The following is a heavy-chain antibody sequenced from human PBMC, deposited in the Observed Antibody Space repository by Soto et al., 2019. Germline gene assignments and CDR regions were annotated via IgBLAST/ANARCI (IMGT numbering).Heavy chain of an antibody. V-gene: IGHV3-23*01. D-gene: IGHD3-3*01. Sequence: PGVSLRLSCGGSGFRFSDYAMGWVRQAPGKGLEWVSFISDGGRSTYYSDSLKGRFTVSTDNSKNTVYLQMNSLRAEDTAVYYCARDAFVEWFLVYYYGMDVWGQGTTVTVSS. CDR1: GFRFSDYA. CDR2: ISDGGRST. CDR3: ARDAFVEWFLVYYYGMDV. J-gene: IGHJ6*02.